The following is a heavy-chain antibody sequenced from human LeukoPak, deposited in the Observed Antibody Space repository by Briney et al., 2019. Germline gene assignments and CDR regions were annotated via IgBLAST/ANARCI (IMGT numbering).Heavy chain of an antibody. J-gene: IGHJ6*03. CDR3: ARDREGARYYYYYMDV. D-gene: IGHD3-16*01. CDR1: GFTFSSYS. V-gene: IGHV3-21*01. Sequence: GGSLRLSCAASGFTFSSYSMNWVRQAPGKGLEWVSSISSSSSYIYYADSVKGRFTISRDNAKNSLYLQMNSLRAEDTAVYYCARDREGARYYYYYMDVWGKGTTVTVSS. CDR2: ISSSSSYI.